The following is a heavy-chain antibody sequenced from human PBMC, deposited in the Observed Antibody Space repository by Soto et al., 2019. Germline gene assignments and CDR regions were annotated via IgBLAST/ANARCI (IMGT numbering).Heavy chain of an antibody. Sequence: PSETLSLTCTVSGGSISSYYWSWIRQPAGKGLEWIGRIYTSGSTNYNPSLKSRVTMSVDTSKNQFSLKLSSVTAADTAVYYCARDHLKGEQLGVYYYGMDVWGQGTTVTV. CDR2: IYTSGST. D-gene: IGHD3-16*01. CDR1: GGSISSYY. V-gene: IGHV4-4*07. CDR3: ARDHLKGEQLGVYYYGMDV. J-gene: IGHJ6*02.